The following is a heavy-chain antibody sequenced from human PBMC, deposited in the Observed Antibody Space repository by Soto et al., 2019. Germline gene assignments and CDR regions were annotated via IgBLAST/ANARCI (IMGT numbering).Heavy chain of an antibody. CDR3: ARVPLKRYYYYGMDV. J-gene: IGHJ6*02. CDR2: ISAYNGNT. V-gene: IGHV1-18*01. CDR1: GYTFTSYG. D-gene: IGHD3-9*01. Sequence: GAPMKVSCKASGYTFTSYGISWGRQAPGQGLEWMGWISAYNGNTNYAQKLQGRVTMTTDTSTSTAYMELRSLRSDDTAVYYCARVPLKRYYYYGMDVWGQGTTVTVSS.